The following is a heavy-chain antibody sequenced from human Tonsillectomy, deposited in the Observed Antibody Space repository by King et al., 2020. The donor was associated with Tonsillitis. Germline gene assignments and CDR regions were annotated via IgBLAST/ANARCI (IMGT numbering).Heavy chain of an antibody. D-gene: IGHD1-26*01. CDR2: ISYDGSIK. CDR3: AKEEVGFDI. J-gene: IGHJ3*02. Sequence: QLVQSGGGVVQPGRSLRLSCAASGFTFSSYGMHWVRQAPGKGLAWLAVISYDGSIKYFTDSVKGRFTISRDNSKNTLYLQMNSLRPDDTAVYYCAKEEVGFDIWGQGTLVTVSS. CDR1: GFTFSSYG. V-gene: IGHV3-30*18.